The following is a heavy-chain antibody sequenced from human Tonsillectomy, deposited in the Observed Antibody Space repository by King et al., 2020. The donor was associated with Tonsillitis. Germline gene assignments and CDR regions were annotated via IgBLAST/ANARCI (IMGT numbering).Heavy chain of an antibody. V-gene: IGHV3-7*01. CDR2: IKQDGSDK. CDR3: AREMATSWGYYYGMDV. J-gene: IGHJ6*02. D-gene: IGHD5-24*01. CDR1: GFGFSSFW. Sequence: QLVQSGGGLVQPGGSLRLSCAASGFGFSSFWMSWVRKAPGKGLQWLPNIKQDGSDKYYVDSVKGRFTIHRDNAKNSLYLQMNSLRAEDTAVYYCAREMATSWGYYYGMDVWDQGTTVTVSS.